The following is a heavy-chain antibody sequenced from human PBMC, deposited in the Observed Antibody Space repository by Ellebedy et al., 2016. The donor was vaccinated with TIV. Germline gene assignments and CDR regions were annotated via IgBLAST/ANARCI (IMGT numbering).Heavy chain of an antibody. V-gene: IGHV3-74*01. Sequence: PGGSLRLSCAASGFTFSGYWMHWVRQVPGKGLEWVSRIYTDGSSTNYADSVKGRFTISRDNAKNTLYLQMNSLRAEDTAVYYCARDDDPNSGYDPYYYFDLWGRGTLVTVSS. J-gene: IGHJ2*01. CDR3: ARDDDPNSGYDPYYYFDL. D-gene: IGHD5-12*01. CDR2: IYTDGSST. CDR1: GFTFSGYW.